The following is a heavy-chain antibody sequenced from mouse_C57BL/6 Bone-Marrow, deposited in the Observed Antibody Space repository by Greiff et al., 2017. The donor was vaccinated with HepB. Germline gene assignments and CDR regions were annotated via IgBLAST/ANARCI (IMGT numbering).Heavy chain of an antibody. CDR1: GYTFTSYW. Sequence: QVQLQQPGAELVKPGASVKMSCKASGYTFTSYWITWVKQRPGQGLEWIGDIYPGSGSTNYNEKFKSKATLTVDTSSSTAYMQLSSLTSEDSAVYYCAREEPITTGVADYWGQGTTLTVSS. CDR2: IYPGSGST. V-gene: IGHV1-55*01. CDR3: AREEPITTGVADY. D-gene: IGHD1-1*01. J-gene: IGHJ2*01.